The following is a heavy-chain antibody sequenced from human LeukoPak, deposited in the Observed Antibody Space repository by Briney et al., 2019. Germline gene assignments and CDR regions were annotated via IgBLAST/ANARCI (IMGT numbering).Heavy chain of an antibody. CDR1: GGSISNYY. CDR2: IYYSGST. V-gene: IGHV4-59*08. J-gene: IGHJ6*02. CDR3: AGTTTWVPTMPYYYYGMDV. D-gene: IGHD2-2*01. Sequence: PSETLSLTCAVSGGSISNYYWTWLRQPPGKGLEWLGYIYYSGSTNYNPSLKSRVTISVDTSKNQFSLRLSSMTAADTAVYYCAGTTTWVPTMPYYYYGMDVWGQGTTVTVSS.